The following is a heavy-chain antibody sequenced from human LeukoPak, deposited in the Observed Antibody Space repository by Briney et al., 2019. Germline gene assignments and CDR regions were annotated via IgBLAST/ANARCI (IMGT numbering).Heavy chain of an antibody. J-gene: IGHJ4*02. Sequence: ASVKVSSTASVYTFTIYGISWVRQAPGPGLEWMGWISAYNGNTNYAQKLQGRVTMTTDTSTSTAYLELRSLRSDDTAVYYCARESKYYYDSSGYHSVIDYWGQGTLVTVSS. CDR1: VYTFTIYG. CDR3: ARESKYYYDSSGYHSVIDY. V-gene: IGHV1-18*01. D-gene: IGHD3-22*01. CDR2: ISAYNGNT.